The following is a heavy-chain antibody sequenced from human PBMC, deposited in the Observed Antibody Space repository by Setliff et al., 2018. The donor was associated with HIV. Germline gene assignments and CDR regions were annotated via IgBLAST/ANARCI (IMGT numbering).Heavy chain of an antibody. J-gene: IGHJ4*02. Sequence: GGSLRLSCAASGFTFGFSWMHWVRQVPGKGLVWVSHINSDGSTTTYADSVKGRFTISRDNAKNTVYLQMNSLRPEDTAVYYCATLWMRGGYFDTWGQGTLVTVSS. CDR2: INSDGSTT. D-gene: IGHD2-15*01. CDR3: ATLWMRGGYFDT. CDR1: GFTFGFSW. V-gene: IGHV3-74*01.